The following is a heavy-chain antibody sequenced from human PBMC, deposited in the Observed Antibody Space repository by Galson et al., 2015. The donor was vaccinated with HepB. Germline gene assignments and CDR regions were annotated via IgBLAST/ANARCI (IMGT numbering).Heavy chain of an antibody. V-gene: IGHV3-15*07. Sequence: SLRLSCAASGFTFSNAWMNWVRQAPGKGLEWVGRIKSKTDGGTPDYAAPVKGRFTISRDDSKNTLYLQINSLKTEDTAVYYCTSDQVRSIVVVTARGGYWGQGTLVTVSS. CDR1: GFTFSNAW. J-gene: IGHJ4*02. CDR2: IKSKTDGGTP. CDR3: TSDQVRSIVVVTARGGY. D-gene: IGHD2-21*02.